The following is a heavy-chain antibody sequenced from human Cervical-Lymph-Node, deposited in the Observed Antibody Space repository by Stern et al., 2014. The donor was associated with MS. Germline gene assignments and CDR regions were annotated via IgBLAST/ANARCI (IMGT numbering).Heavy chain of an antibody. D-gene: IGHD3-16*01. CDR2: ISSDGSNT. CDR1: GLTFKFYA. V-gene: IGHV3-30*01. CDR3: ARGGLSRLLEWLDS. J-gene: IGHJ5*01. Sequence: PLDDPGGGAPQPGRSPRPPCAAPGLTFKFYAMHSVRQAPGTGLDSVPLISSDGSNTYYADSVKGRFTISRDNSKNTVYLQMDSLRPGDTAVYYCARGGLSRLLEWLDSWGQGTLVTVSA.